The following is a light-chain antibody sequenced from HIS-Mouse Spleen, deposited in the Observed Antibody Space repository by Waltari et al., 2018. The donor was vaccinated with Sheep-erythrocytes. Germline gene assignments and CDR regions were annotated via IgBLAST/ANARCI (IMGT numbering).Light chain of an antibody. CDR1: QGIRSA. CDR3: QQFNNYPRT. Sequence: AIQLTQSPSSLSASVGDRVTITCRGSQGIRSALAWYQQKPGKAPKLLVYDASSLESGVPSRFSGSGSGTDFTLTISSLQPEDFATYYCQQFNNYPRTFGQGTKVEIK. J-gene: IGKJ1*01. CDR2: DAS. V-gene: IGKV1D-13*01.